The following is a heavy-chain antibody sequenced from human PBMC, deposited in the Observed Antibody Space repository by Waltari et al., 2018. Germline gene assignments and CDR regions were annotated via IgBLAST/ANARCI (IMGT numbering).Heavy chain of an antibody. D-gene: IGHD2-2*01. CDR1: GFTFSNYE. CDR3: ARDLPAADIDY. CDR2: SNRSGGTM. Sequence: EVQLVESGGGLVQPGGSLRLSCAASGFTFSNYEMNWVRKAPGKGLEWVAYSNRSGGTMCYAESVRGLFTISRDNAKNSLYLQMNTMRAEDTAVYYCARDLPAADIDYWGQGTLVTVSS. V-gene: IGHV3-48*03. J-gene: IGHJ4*02.